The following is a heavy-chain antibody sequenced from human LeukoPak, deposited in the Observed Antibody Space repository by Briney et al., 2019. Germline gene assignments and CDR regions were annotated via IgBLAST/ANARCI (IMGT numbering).Heavy chain of an antibody. CDR2: ISAYNGNT. V-gene: IGHV1-18*01. J-gene: IGHJ6*02. D-gene: IGHD3-16*02. CDR3: ARELITFGGVIVSHGDV. CDR1: GYTFTSYG. Sequence: ASVKVSCKASGYTFTSYGISWVRQAPGQGLEWMGWISAYNGNTNYAQKLQGRVTMTTDTSTSTAYMELRSLRSDDTAVYYCARELITFGGVIVSHGDVWGQGTTDTVSS.